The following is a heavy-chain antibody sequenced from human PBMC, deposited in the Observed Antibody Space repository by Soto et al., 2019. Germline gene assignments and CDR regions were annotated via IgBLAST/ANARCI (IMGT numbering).Heavy chain of an antibody. V-gene: IGHV4-34*01. J-gene: IGHJ3*02. CDR1: GGSFSGYY. CDR3: ARGRDPYCSGGSCGAFDI. Sequence: PSDTLSLTCAVYGGSFSGYYWSWIRQPPGKGLEWIGEINHSGSTNYNPSLKSRVTISVDTSKNQFSLKLSSVTAADTAVYYCARGRDPYCSGGSCGAFDIWGQGTMVNVSS. CDR2: INHSGST. D-gene: IGHD2-15*01.